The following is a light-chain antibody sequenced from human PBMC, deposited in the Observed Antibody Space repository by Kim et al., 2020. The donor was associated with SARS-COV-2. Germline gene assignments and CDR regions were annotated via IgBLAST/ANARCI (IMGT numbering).Light chain of an antibody. J-gene: IGLJ2*01. CDR3: QSYDSSPL. CDR1: SGSIASNY. CDR2: EDN. Sequence: NFMLTQPHSVSESPGKTVTISCTRSSGSIASNYVQWYQQRPGSAPTTVIYEDNQRPSGVPDRFSGSIDSSSNSASLTISGLKTEDEADYYCQSYDSSPLFGGGTQLTVL. V-gene: IGLV6-57*04.